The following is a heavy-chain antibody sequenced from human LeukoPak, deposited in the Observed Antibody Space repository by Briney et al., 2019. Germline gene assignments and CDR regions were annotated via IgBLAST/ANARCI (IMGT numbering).Heavy chain of an antibody. V-gene: IGHV3-7*04. CDR3: ARDPTVTNLHDAFDM. CDR1: GFFLRNHW. D-gene: IGHD4-17*01. CDR2: ITQDGSEK. Sequence: GGSLRLSCAASGFFLRNHWMSWVRQAPGKGLEWVAIITQDGSEKYYVDSVKGRFTISRDNAKNSLYLQMNSLRAEDTAVYYCARDPTVTNLHDAFDMWGQGTMVTVSS. J-gene: IGHJ3*02.